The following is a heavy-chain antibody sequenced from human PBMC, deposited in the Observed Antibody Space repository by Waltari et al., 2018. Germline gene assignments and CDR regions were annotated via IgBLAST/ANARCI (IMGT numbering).Heavy chain of an antibody. CDR2: MNPNSVCT. J-gene: IGHJ6*03. Sequence: QVQLVQSGAEVKKPGASVKVSCKASGYTFTGYYMHWVRQAPGQGLEWMGWMNPNSVCTNYCQKFQDRVTMTRDPSLSTAYMVLSRLRSDDTAVYYCARGGGDTWKYYYMDVWGKGTTVTVSS. V-gene: IGHV1-2*02. CDR3: ARGGGDTWKYYYMDV. CDR1: GYTFTGYY. D-gene: IGHD1-20*01.